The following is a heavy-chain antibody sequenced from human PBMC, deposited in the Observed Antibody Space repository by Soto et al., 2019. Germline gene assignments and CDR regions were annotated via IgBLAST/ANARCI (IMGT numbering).Heavy chain of an antibody. V-gene: IGHV3-30-3*01. D-gene: IGHD6-13*01. Sequence: PGGSLRLSCAASGFSFSSYAMHWVRQAPGKGLEWVAVISYDGSNKYYADSVKGRFTISRDNSKNTLYLQMNSLRAEDTAVYYCARARYSSSVINWLDPWGQGTLVTVSS. J-gene: IGHJ5*02. CDR3: ARARYSSSVINWLDP. CDR1: GFSFSSYA. CDR2: ISYDGSNK.